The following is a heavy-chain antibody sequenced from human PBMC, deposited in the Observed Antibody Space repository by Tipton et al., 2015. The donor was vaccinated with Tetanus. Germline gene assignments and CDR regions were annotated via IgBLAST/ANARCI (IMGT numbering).Heavy chain of an antibody. CDR1: GYSFTSYW. CDR3: ARGDTAMVYFDY. V-gene: IGHV1-69*01. D-gene: IGHD5-18*01. J-gene: IGHJ4*02. Sequence: QLVQSGAEVKKPGESLKISCKGSGYSFTSYWIGWVRQAPGQGLEWMGGIIPIFGTANYAQKFQGRVTITADESTSTAYMELSSLRSEDTAVYYCARGDTAMVYFDYWGQGTLVTVSS. CDR2: IIPIFGTA.